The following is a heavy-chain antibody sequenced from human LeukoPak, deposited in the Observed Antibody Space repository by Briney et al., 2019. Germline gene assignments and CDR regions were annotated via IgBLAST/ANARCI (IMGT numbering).Heavy chain of an antibody. Sequence: GGSLRLSCAASGFTFSSYAMHWVRQAPGKGLEWVAVISYDGSNKYYADSVKGRFTISRDNSKNTLYLQMNSLRAEDTAVYYCARRLAVAGPFDYWGQGTLVTVSS. D-gene: IGHD6-19*01. CDR2: ISYDGSNK. CDR1: GFTFSSYA. V-gene: IGHV3-30*01. J-gene: IGHJ4*02. CDR3: ARRLAVAGPFDY.